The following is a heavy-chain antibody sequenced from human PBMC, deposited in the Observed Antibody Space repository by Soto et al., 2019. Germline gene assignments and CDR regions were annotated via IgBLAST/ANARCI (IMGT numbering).Heavy chain of an antibody. J-gene: IGHJ6*02. V-gene: IGHV1-69*06. Sequence: QVQLVQSGAEVKKPGSSVKVSCKASGGTFSSYAISWVRQAPGQGLEWMGGIIPIFGTANYAQKFQGRVTITADKPTSTAYMGLSSLRSEDTAVYYCARPIIEGPRYYYGMDVWGQGTTVTVSS. CDR3: ARPIIEGPRYYYGMDV. CDR1: GGTFSSYA. CDR2: IIPIFGTA.